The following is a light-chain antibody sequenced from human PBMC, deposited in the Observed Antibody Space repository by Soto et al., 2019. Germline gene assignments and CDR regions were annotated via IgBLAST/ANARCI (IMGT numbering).Light chain of an antibody. CDR3: QQRSNWPLT. Sequence: DIVMTQSPDSLAVSLGERATINCTSSQRVLYSSNNRASLAWYQQKPGLPPKLLIYWASIRASGVPDRFSGGGSGTDFTLPISSLQAEDVAVYYCQQRSNWPLTFGGGTKVEIK. CDR1: QRVLYSSNNRAS. J-gene: IGKJ4*01. CDR2: WAS. V-gene: IGKV4-1*01.